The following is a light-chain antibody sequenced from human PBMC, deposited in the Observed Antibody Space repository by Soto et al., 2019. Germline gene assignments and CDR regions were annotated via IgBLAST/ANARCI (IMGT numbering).Light chain of an antibody. CDR2: DAS. V-gene: IGKV3-11*01. CDR3: QQRSKWPIT. Sequence: EIVLTQSPATLSLSPGERATLSCRATESVSTYLAWYQQKPGRAPRLLIYDASKRATGIPARFSGNGSGTGFTLTISSLEPEDFAVYYCQQRSKWPITFGQGTRLEIK. J-gene: IGKJ5*01. CDR1: ESVSTY.